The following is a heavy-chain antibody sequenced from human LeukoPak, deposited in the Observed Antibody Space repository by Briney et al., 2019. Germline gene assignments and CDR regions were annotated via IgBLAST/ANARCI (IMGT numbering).Heavy chain of an antibody. CDR2: MNPNSGNT. Sequence: ASVKVSCKASGYTFTSYDINWVRQATGQGLEWMGWMNPNSGNTGYAQKFQGRVTMTRNASISTAYMELSSLRSEDTAVYYCARVRYVYDSSGYFDYYGMDVWGQGTTVTVSS. D-gene: IGHD3-22*01. CDR1: GYTFTSYD. V-gene: IGHV1-8*01. J-gene: IGHJ6*02. CDR3: ARVRYVYDSSGYFDYYGMDV.